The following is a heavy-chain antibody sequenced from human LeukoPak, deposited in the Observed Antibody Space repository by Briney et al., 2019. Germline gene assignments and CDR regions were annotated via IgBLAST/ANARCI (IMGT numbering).Heavy chain of an antibody. V-gene: IGHV1-69*04. CDR2: IIPILGIA. CDR1: GGTFSSYA. D-gene: IGHD3-10*01. J-gene: IGHJ6*02. CDR3: ASVFPLTMVRGVPRNYGMDV. Sequence: SVKVSCKASGGTFSSYAISWVRQAPGQGLEWMGRIIPILGIANYAQKFQGRVTITADKSTSTAYMELSSLRSEDTAVYYRASVFPLTMVRGVPRNYGMDVWGQGTTVTVSS.